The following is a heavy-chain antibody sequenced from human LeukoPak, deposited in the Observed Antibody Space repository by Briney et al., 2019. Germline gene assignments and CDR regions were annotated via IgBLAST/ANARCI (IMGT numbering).Heavy chain of an antibody. J-gene: IGHJ6*02. CDR2: IIPILGIA. CDR3: ASEGVAVAGTDSDYYYYYGMDV. CDR1: GGTFSSYA. V-gene: IGHV1-69*04. D-gene: IGHD6-19*01. Sequence: ASVKVSCKASGGTFSSYAISWVRQAPGQGLEWMGRIIPILGIANYAQKFQGRVTITADKSTSTAYMELSSLRSEDTAVYYCASEGVAVAGTDSDYYYYYGMDVWGQGTTVTVSS.